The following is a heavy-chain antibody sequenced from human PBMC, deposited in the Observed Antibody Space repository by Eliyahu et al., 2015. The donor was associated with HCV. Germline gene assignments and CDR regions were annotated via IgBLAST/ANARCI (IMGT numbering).Heavy chain of an antibody. D-gene: IGHD6-19*01. CDR2: IYYSGST. Sequence: QLQLQESGPGLVKPSETLSLTXTVXGGSISXXSYYWGWIRQPPGKGLEWIGSIYYSGSTYYNPSLKSRVTISVDTSKNQFSLKLSSVTAADTAVYYCARRLAVADTPNWFDPWGQGTLVTVSS. CDR1: GGSISXXSYY. V-gene: IGHV4-39*01. CDR3: ARRLAVADTPNWFDP. J-gene: IGHJ5*02.